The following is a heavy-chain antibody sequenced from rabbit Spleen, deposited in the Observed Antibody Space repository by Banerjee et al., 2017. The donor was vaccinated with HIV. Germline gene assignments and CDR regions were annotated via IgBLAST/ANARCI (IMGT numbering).Heavy chain of an antibody. CDR2: IDAATGKA. CDR1: GVSFSDKDV. V-gene: IGHV1S45*01. CDR3: ARDLVTVIGWNFNL. J-gene: IGHJ4*01. Sequence: EQLEESGGGLVKPEGSLTLTCKASGVSFSDKDVMCWVRQAPGKGLEWIACIDAATGKAVYASWAKGRFTFSKTSSATVTLQMTSLTAADTATYFCARDLVTVIGWNFNLWGQGTLVTVS. D-gene: IGHD5-1*01.